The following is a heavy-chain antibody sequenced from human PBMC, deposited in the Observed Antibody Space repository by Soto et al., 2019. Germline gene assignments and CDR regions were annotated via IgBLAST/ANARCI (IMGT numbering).Heavy chain of an antibody. J-gene: IGHJ5*02. Sequence: SVKVSCKASGYTFSSYGISWVRQAPGQGLEWMGRIIPILGIANYAQKFQGRVTITADKSTSTAYMELSSLRSEDTAVYYCAGSPVVTATALKNLWGQGTLVTVSS. CDR1: GYTFSSYG. CDR3: AGSPVVTATALKNL. D-gene: IGHD2-21*02. V-gene: IGHV1-69*04. CDR2: IIPILGIA.